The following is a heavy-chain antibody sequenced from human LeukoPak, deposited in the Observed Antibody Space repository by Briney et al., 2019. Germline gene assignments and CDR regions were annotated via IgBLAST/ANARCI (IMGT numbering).Heavy chain of an antibody. CDR1: GFPFSNYG. CDR3: GKDKGREGDY. CDR2: ISADEIDK. Sequence: AGSLRLSCAASGFPFSNYGMHWVRQAPGKGLEWVAVISADEIDKYYADSVKGRFTISRANSKNTLYLQMSSLRPEDTAVYYWGKDKGREGDYWGQGNLVTVSS. J-gene: IGHJ4*02. V-gene: IGHV3-30*18.